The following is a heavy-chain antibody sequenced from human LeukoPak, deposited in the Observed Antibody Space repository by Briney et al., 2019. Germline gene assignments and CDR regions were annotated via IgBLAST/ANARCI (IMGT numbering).Heavy chain of an antibody. V-gene: IGHV1-46*01. J-gene: IGHJ3*02. D-gene: IGHD6-19*01. CDR3: ARGGIAVAGGSSDAFDI. Sequence: ASVKVSCKASGYTFTSYYMHWVRQAPGQGLEGMGIINPSGGSTSYAQKFQGRVTMTRDTSTGTVYMELSSLSSEDTAVYYCARGGIAVAGGSSDAFDIWGQGTMVTVSS. CDR2: INPSGGST. CDR1: GYTFTSYY.